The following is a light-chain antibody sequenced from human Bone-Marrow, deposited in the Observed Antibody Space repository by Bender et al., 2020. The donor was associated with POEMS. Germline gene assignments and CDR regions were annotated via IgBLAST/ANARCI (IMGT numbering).Light chain of an antibody. Sequence: QSALTQPPSAAGSPGQSVTISCTGASSDIGGHNYVSWYQQHPGKAPKLMIYDVSNRPSGVSNRFSGSKSGNTASLTISGLQAEDEADYYCSSYSIDSTLVFGGGTRLTVL. V-gene: IGLV2-14*01. J-gene: IGLJ2*01. CDR3: SSYSIDSTLV. CDR1: SSDIGGHNY. CDR2: DVS.